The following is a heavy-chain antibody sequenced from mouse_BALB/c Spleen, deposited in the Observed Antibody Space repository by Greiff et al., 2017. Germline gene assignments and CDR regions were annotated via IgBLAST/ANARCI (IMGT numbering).Heavy chain of an antibody. CDR1: GFSLTSYG. J-gene: IGHJ3*01. Sequence: VQGVESGPGLVAPSQSLSITCTVSGFSLTSYGVHWVRQPPGKGLEWLGVIWAGGSTNYNSALMSRLSISKDNSKSQVFLKMNSLQTDDTAMYYCARDGGGSFAYWGQGTLVTVSA. CDR2: IWAGGST. D-gene: IGHD1-1*01. CDR3: ARDGGGSFAY. V-gene: IGHV2-9*02.